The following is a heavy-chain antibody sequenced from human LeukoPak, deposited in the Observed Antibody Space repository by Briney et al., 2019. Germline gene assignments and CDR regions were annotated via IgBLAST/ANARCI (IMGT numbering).Heavy chain of an antibody. CDR3: ARAPLTASWFDP. Sequence: SQTLSLTCAVSGGSISSGGYSWSWIRQPPGKGLEWIGYIYHSGSTYYNPSLKSRVTISVDRSKNQFSLKLSSVTAADTAVYYCARAPLTASWFDPWGQGTLVTVSS. CDR2: IYHSGST. V-gene: IGHV4-30-2*01. CDR1: GGSISSGGYS. J-gene: IGHJ5*02.